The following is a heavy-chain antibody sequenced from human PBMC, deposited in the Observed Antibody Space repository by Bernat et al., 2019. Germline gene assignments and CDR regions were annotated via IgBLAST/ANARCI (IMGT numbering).Heavy chain of an antibody. D-gene: IGHD3-3*01. V-gene: IGHV7-4-1*02. Sequence: QVQLVQSGSELKKPGASVKVSCKASGYTFTTYAINWVRQAPGQGLEWIGWINTNTGNPTYAQGFTGRFVFSLDTSVSTAYLQISSLKAEDTAMYYCVRPKGWSGYYSFEYWGQGTLVTV. CDR2: INTNTGNP. CDR1: GYTFTTYA. J-gene: IGHJ4*02. CDR3: VRPKGWSGYYSFEY.